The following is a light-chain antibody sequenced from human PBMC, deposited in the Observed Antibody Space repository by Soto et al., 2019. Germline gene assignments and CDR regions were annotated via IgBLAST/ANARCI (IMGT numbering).Light chain of an antibody. CDR1: QSVSSY. J-gene: IGKJ1*01. Sequence: SVLTQSPATLSLSHGERATLSCRASQSVSSYLAWYQQKPGQAPRLLIYGASSRATGIPDRFSGSGSGTDFTLTISILEPEDFIVYCCQQSGNPPQPFGQVTKVDI. CDR3: QQSGNPPQP. CDR2: GAS. V-gene: IGKV3-20*01.